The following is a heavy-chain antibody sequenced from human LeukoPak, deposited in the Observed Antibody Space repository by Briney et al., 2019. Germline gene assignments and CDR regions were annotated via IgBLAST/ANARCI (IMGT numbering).Heavy chain of an antibody. J-gene: IGHJ3*02. CDR1: GLTFSTYA. CDR3: TKAGSGYDFGAFDI. V-gene: IGHV3-23*01. CDR2: IGSGGDNT. Sequence: PGGSLRLSCTASGLTFSTYAMTWVRQAPGKGLEWVSTIGSGGDNTYYADSVKGRFTISRDNSKNTLYLQMSSLRAEDTAMYYCTKAGSGYDFGAFDIWGQGTMVTVPS. D-gene: IGHD5-12*01.